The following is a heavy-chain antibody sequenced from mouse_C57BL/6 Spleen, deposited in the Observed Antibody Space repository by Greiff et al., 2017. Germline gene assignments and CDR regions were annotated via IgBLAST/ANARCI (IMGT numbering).Heavy chain of an antibody. CDR2: IYPSDSET. V-gene: IGHV1-61*01. CDR3: AREDGNAYYWAMDY. D-gene: IGHD2-1*01. J-gene: IGHJ4*01. Sequence: VQLQQPGAELVRPGSSVKLSCKASGYTFTSYWMDWVKQRPGQGLEWIGNIYPSDSETHYNQKFKDKATLTVDNSSSTAYMQLSSLTSEDSAVYYCAREDGNAYYWAMDYWGQGTSVTVSS. CDR1: GYTFTSYW.